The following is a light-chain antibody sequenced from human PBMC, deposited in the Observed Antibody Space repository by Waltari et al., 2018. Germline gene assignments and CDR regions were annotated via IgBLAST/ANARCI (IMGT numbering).Light chain of an antibody. V-gene: IGKV1-39*01. CDR1: QNIHKF. J-gene: IGKJ2*01. CDR2: AAS. CDR3: QQSYSTPYT. Sequence: DIHMTQSPSSLSASVGDRVSIPCRASQNIHKFLNWYQQQPGKAPKLLIYAASNLQGGVPSLFDSSVSGTDFTLTISSLQPADFATYYCQQSYSTPYTFGQGTKVEIK.